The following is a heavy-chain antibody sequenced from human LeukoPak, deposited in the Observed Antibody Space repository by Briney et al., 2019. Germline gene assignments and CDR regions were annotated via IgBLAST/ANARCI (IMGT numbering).Heavy chain of an antibody. J-gene: IGHJ5*02. V-gene: IGHV3-23*01. CDR2: ISGSGGST. CDR1: GFTFSSYA. CDR3: AKSSFGELAISYWFDP. Sequence: PWGSLRLSCAASGFTFSSYAISWVRQAPGKGLEWVSAISGSGGSTYYADSVKGRFTISRDNSKNTLYLQMNSLRAEDTAVYYCAKSSFGELAISYWFDPWGQGTLVTVSS. D-gene: IGHD3-10*01.